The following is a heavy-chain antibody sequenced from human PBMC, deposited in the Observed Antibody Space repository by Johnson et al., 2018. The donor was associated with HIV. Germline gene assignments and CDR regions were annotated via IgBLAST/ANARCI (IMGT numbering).Heavy chain of an antibody. J-gene: IGHJ3*02. CDR2: ISYDGSTK. V-gene: IGHV3-30*18. CDR1: GFTFSSYG. Sequence: VQLVESGGGLVQPGGSLRLSCAASGFTFSSYGMHWVRQAPGKGLEWVAVISYDGSTKYYADSVKGRFAISSDNYKNTLYLQMNRLSVEVTAVYDCAKARWCYGSSTSGFAFDIWGQGTMVTVSS. CDR3: AKARWCYGSSTSGFAFDI. D-gene: IGHD2-2*01.